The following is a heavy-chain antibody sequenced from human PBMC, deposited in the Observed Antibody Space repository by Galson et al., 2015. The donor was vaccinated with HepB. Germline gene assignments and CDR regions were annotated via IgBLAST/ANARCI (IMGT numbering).Heavy chain of an antibody. D-gene: IGHD1-26*01. J-gene: IGHJ6*03. CDR2: ISSSSSTI. CDR3: ARDTSGELLGYYYYMDV. Sequence: SLRLSCAASGFTFSSYSMNWVRQAPGKGLEWVSYISSSSSTIYYADSVKGRFTISRDNAKNSLYLQMNSLRAEDTAVYYCARDTSGELLGYYYYMDVWGKRSPLTVS. CDR1: GFTFSSYS. V-gene: IGHV3-48*01.